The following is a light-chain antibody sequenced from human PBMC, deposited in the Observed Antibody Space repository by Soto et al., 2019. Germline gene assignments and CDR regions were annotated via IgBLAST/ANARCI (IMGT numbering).Light chain of an antibody. CDR3: YQYGSSPPT. CDR2: DAS. Sequence: EIVLTQSPATLSVSPGERATLSCRASQSVRDNLAWYQQKPGQAPRLLMYDASSRATGIPDRFSGSGSGTDFTLTISGLEPEDFVVFYCYQYGSSPPTFGQGTKVDIK. V-gene: IGKV3D-20*01. J-gene: IGKJ1*01. CDR1: QSVRDN.